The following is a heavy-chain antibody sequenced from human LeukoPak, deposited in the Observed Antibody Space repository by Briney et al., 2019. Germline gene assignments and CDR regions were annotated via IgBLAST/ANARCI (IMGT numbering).Heavy chain of an antibody. CDR2: INDNGDTT. J-gene: IGHJ4*02. CDR1: GFIFTSYA. CDR3: AKTLGSSPGDFFDY. D-gene: IGHD6-6*01. V-gene: IGHV3-23*01. Sequence: GGSLRLSCAASGFIFTSYAMSWVRQAPGKGLQWVSDINDNGDTTFYADSVKGRFTISRDKSKNTLYLQMNSLRADDTAVYFCAKTLGSSPGDFFDYWGQGTLVTVSS.